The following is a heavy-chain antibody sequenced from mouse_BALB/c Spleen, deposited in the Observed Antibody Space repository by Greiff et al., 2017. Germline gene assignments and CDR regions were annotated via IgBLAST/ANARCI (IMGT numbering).Heavy chain of an antibody. CDR1: GFTFSDYY. CDR2: ISDGGSYT. D-gene: IGHD1-1*01. J-gene: IGHJ3*01. V-gene: IGHV5-4*02. CDR3: AREDGSSSFAY. Sequence: DVMLVESGGGLVKPGGSLKLSCAASGFTFSDYYMYWVRQTPEKRLEWVATISDGGSYTYYPDSVKGRFTISRDNAKNNLYLQMSSLKSEDTAMYYCAREDGSSSFAYWGQGTLVTVSA.